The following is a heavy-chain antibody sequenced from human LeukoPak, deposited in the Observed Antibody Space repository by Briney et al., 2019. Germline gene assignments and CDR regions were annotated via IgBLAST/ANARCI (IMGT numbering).Heavy chain of an antibody. CDR1: GVSIRSSSFY. CDR2: IYYSGST. D-gene: IGHD6-6*01. Sequence: PSETLSLTCTVSGVSIRSSSFYWGWIRQPPGKGLEWIGSIYYSGSTYYRPSLKSRVTMSVDTSKNQFSLRLSSVTAADTAVYYCAREKYSPGAVDYWGQGSLVTVSS. CDR3: AREKYSPGAVDY. J-gene: IGHJ4*02. V-gene: IGHV4-39*01.